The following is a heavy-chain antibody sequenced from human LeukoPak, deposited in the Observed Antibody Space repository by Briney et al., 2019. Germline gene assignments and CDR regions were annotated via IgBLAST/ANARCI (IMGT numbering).Heavy chain of an antibody. V-gene: IGHV3-30*04. CDR3: AKDRATAGSASYYYYMDV. D-gene: IGHD2-15*01. J-gene: IGHJ6*03. CDR2: ISYDGSNK. Sequence: PGGSLRLSCAASGFTFSSYAMHWVRQAPGKGLEWVAVISYDGSNKYYADSVKGRFTISRDNSKNTLYLQMNSLRAEDTAVYYCAKDRATAGSASYYYYMDVWGKGTTVTVSS. CDR1: GFTFSSYA.